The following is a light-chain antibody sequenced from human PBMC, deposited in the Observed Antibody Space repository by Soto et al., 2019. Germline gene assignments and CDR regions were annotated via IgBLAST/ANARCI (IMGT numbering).Light chain of an antibody. CDR3: QQYGSAPT. Sequence: EIVLTQSPGTLSLSPGERATLSCRASQSVSSFYLAWYQQKPGQAPRLLIYDVSSRATGIPDRFSGSGSGTDFTLTISRLEPEDFAVYYCQQYGSAPTFDQGTKVEIK. V-gene: IGKV3-20*01. J-gene: IGKJ1*01. CDR1: QSVSSFY. CDR2: DVS.